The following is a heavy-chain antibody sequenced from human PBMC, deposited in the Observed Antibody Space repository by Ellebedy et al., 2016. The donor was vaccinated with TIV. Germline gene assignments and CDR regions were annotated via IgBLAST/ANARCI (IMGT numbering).Heavy chain of an antibody. CDR3: ARDPALPRGRFDT. Sequence: MPGGSLRLSCSVSGGSVSSTRYYWAWIRQPPGKGLEYIGCVYYSGSPYYNPSFKSRVTLSADTSKNHFSLRLRTVTAADTAVYYCARDPALPRGRFDTWGQGTLVTVSS. CDR2: VYYSGSP. J-gene: IGHJ5*02. V-gene: IGHV4-39*02. CDR1: GGSVSSTRYY.